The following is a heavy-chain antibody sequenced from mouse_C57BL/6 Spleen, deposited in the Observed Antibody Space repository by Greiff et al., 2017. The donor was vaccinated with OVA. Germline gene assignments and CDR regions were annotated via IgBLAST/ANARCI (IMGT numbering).Heavy chain of an antibody. V-gene: IGHV1-55*01. J-gene: IGHJ2*01. CDR2: IYPGSGST. D-gene: IGHD1-1*01. CDR3: ARVDYGSSYFDY. Sequence: QVQLKQPGAELVKPGASVKMSCKASGYTFTSYWITWVKQRPGQGLEWIGDIYPGSGSTNYNEKFKSKATLTVDTSSSTAYMQLSSLTSEDSAVYYCARVDYGSSYFDYWGQGTTLTVSS. CDR1: GYTFTSYW.